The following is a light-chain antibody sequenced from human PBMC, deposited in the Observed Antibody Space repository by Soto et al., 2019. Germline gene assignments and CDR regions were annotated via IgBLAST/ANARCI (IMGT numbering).Light chain of an antibody. J-gene: IGLJ3*02. CDR3: SSYKTSGTLV. CDR2: DVS. V-gene: IGLV2-14*03. CDR1: SSDVGGNNY. Sequence: QSVLTQPASVSGSPGQTITISCSGTSSDVGGNNYLCCYQQHPGEAPNVMIYDVSNRPSVLSSLFSGYKSGNTASLTISGLQAEDEADYFCSSYKTSGTLVFGGGTKLTVL.